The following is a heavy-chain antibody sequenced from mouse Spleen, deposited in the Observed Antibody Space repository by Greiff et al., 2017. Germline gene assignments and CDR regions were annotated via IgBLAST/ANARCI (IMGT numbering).Heavy chain of an antibody. J-gene: IGHJ3*01. CDR2: ISNLAYSI. CDR3: AIAYYGNYGFAY. D-gene: IGHD2-10*01. CDR1: GFTFSDYG. V-gene: IGHV5-15*01. Sequence: EVQRVESGGGLVKPGGSLKLSCAASGFTFSDYGMAWVRQAPGKGPEWVAFISNLAYSIYYADTVTGRFTISRENAKNTLYLEMSSLRSEDTAMYYCAIAYYGNYGFAYWGQGTLVTVSA.